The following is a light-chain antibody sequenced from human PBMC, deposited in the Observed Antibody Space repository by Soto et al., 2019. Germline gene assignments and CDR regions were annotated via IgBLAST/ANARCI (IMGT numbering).Light chain of an antibody. J-gene: IGKJ1*01. Sequence: EIVLTQSPATLSLSPGERATLSCRASQSVSDSLAWFQHKPGQAPRLLIFHASSRAAGTPARFSGSGSGTDFSLTISSLEPEDFAVYYCQHRSNWPQTFGQGNRVEFK. CDR3: QHRSNWPQT. CDR1: QSVSDS. CDR2: HAS. V-gene: IGKV3-11*01.